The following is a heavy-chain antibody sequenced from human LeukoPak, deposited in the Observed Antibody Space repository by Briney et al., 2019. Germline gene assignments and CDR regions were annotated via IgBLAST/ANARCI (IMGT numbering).Heavy chain of an antibody. CDR3: ARGFRAFDF. CDR1: GFTFSSHT. V-gene: IGHV3-21*01. CDR2: ISSTSTSI. J-gene: IGHJ3*01. Sequence: GGSLRLSCAASGFTFSSHTMNWVRQAAGKGLEWDSSISSTSTSIYHADSVKGRFTISRDNTKNSLYLQMDSLRAEDTAVYYCARGFRAFDFWAQGTMVTVSS.